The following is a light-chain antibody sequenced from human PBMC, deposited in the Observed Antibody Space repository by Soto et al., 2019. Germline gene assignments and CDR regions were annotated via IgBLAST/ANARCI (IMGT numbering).Light chain of an antibody. V-gene: IGKV1-6*01. CDR2: AAV. J-gene: IGKJ1*01. Sequence: AIQMTHSPSSLSASVLYRVTITCRASQDIRNDLAWYQQKPGKAPNLLIFAAVNLQSGVPSRFRGGGSGTHFTLTISSLQPDDFASYFCLKYYNFSWKFGQGTKVDIK. CDR3: LKYYNFSWK. CDR1: QDIRND.